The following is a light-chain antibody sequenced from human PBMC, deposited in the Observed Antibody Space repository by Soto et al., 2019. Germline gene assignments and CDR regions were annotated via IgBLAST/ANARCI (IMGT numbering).Light chain of an antibody. CDR2: GAS. J-gene: IGKJ4*01. V-gene: IGKV3-15*01. CDR1: QSVSSN. Sequence: EIVMTQSPATLSVSPGERATLPCRASQSVSSNLAWYQQKPGQAPRLLMYGASTRATGIPARFSGSGSGTEFTLTISSLQSEDFAVYYCQQYNNWPVTFGGGTKVEIK. CDR3: QQYNNWPVT.